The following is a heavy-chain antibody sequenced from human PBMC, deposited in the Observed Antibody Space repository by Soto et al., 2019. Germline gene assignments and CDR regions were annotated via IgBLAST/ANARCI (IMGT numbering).Heavy chain of an antibody. V-gene: IGHV4-34*01. Sequence: SETLSLTCAVYGGSFSGYYWSWIRQPPGKGLEWIGEINHSGSTNYNPSLKSRVTISVDTSKNQFSLKLSSVTAADTAVYYCARVFSESRAYYDSSGYPYFFDYWGQGTLVTVS. CDR2: INHSGST. CDR1: GGSFSGYY. J-gene: IGHJ4*02. CDR3: ARVFSESRAYYDSSGYPYFFDY. D-gene: IGHD3-22*01.